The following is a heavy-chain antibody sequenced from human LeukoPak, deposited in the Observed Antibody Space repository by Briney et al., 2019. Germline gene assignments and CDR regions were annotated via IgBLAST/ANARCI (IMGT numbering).Heavy chain of an antibody. J-gene: IGHJ4*02. CDR2: ISGSGGST. V-gene: IGHV3-23*01. D-gene: IGHD5-12*01. Sequence: GRSLRLSCAASRFTFSSFGMSGVRHAPAKGMEWGSAISGSGGSTYYADSVKGRFTISRDNSKNTLYLQMNSLRAEDAAVYYCAKYWGIVATTTPSYYLDYWGQGTLVTVSS. CDR1: RFTFSSFG. CDR3: AKYWGIVATTTPSYYLDY.